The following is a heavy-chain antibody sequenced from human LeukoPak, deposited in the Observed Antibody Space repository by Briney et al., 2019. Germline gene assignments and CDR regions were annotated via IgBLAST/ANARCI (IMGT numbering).Heavy chain of an antibody. D-gene: IGHD3-10*01. CDR1: GYTFTSYG. J-gene: IGHJ4*02. CDR3: AREVLTYYYGSGSAYYFDY. CDR2: ISAYNGNT. Sequence: ASVKVSCKASGYTFTSYGISWVRQATGQGLEWMGWISAYNGNTNYAQKLQGRVTMTTDTSTSTAYMELRSLRSDDTAVYYCAREVLTYYYGSGSAYYFDYWGQGTLVTVSS. V-gene: IGHV1-18*04.